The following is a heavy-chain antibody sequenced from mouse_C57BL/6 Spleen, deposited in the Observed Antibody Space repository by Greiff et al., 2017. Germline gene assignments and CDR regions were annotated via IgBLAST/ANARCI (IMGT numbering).Heavy chain of an antibody. J-gene: IGHJ2*01. V-gene: IGHV1-82*01. Sequence: QVQLQQSGPELVKPGASVKISCKASGYAFSSSWMNWVKQRPGKGLEWIGRIYPGDGDTNYNGKFKGKATLTADKSSSPAYMQLSSLTSEDSAVYFCARSDDYYGSSPYFDYWGQGTTLTVSS. CDR2: IYPGDGDT. CDR3: ARSDDYYGSSPYFDY. D-gene: IGHD1-1*01. CDR1: GYAFSSSW.